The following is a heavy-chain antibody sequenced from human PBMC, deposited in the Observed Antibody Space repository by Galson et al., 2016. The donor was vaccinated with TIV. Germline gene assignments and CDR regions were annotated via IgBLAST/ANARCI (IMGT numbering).Heavy chain of an antibody. CDR1: GFIFSNFW. V-gene: IGHV3-74*01. CDR3: VRDYPLASPGDDFDY. CDR2: IKSDGTVT. J-gene: IGHJ4*02. Sequence: SLRLSCAASGFIFSNFWMHWVRQVPGKGLVWVTRIKSDGTVTNYADSVKGRFTISRDNAKDTLYLQMDSLRADDTAVYYCVRDYPLASPGDDFDYWGQGTLVSVSS. D-gene: IGHD3-10*01.